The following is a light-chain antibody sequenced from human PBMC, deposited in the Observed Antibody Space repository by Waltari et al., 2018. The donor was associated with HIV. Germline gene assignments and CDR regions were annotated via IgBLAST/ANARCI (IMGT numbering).Light chain of an antibody. Sequence: EILMTQSPATLSVSPGERATLSCRPSQSINNNLAWYQQKPGQAPRLLIYGASTVATGVPARFSGSGSGTEFTLTISSLQSEDFAVYYCQQYNNWPGITFGPGTKVDIK. CDR3: QQYNNWPGIT. J-gene: IGKJ3*01. V-gene: IGKV3-15*01. CDR1: QSINNN. CDR2: GAS.